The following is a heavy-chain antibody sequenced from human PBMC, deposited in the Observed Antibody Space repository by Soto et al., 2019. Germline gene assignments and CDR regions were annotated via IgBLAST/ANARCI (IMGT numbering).Heavy chain of an antibody. CDR2: IYYSGST. CDR1: GGSISSYY. V-gene: IGHV4-59*01. J-gene: IGHJ3*02. Sequence: QVQLQESGPGLVKPSETLSLTCIVSGGSISSYYWSWIRQPPGKGLEWIGYIYYSGSTHYNPSLKSRVTISVDTSKNHFSLKLSSVTAADTAVYYCARVWGGAFDIWGQGTMVTVSS. CDR3: ARVWGGAFDI. D-gene: IGHD3-10*01.